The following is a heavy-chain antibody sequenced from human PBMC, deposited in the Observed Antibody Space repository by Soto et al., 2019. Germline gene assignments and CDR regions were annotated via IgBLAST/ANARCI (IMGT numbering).Heavy chain of an antibody. D-gene: IGHD3-22*01. CDR2: VSHDGKTE. V-gene: IGHV3-30*04. CDR3: GREPYISGHYSGGCDV. J-gene: IGHJ3*01. Sequence: QVQVVESGGGVVQPGRSLRLSGAASGFTFSSYAMHWVRQAPGKGLEWVAVVSHDGKTEYHAASVKGRFTISRDTSANILSLQMNSLRDEDTAVYYCGREPYISGHYSGGCDVWGQGTMVTVSS. CDR1: GFTFSSYA.